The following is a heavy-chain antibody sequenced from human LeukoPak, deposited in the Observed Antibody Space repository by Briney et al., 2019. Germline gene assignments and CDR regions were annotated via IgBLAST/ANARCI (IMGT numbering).Heavy chain of an antibody. CDR1: RFTFSSYG. CDR2: ISYDGCNK. D-gene: IGHD1-1*01. Sequence: GWSLRLSCAASRFTFSSYGMHWLRQAPGKGLEGVAVISYDGCNKYYADSVKDRFTISRDNSKNTLYLHMNSVRTEETDVYYCAKGGQMMVEVARRGAFDIWGQGTMVTVSS. CDR3: AKGGQMMVEVARRGAFDI. V-gene: IGHV3-30*18. J-gene: IGHJ3*02.